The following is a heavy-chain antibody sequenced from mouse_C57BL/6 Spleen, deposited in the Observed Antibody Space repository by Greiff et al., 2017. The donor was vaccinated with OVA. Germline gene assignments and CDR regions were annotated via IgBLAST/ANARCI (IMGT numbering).Heavy chain of an antibody. CDR3: ARDYYGSSYDYFDY. Sequence: EVNVVESGGGLVKPGGSLKLSCAASGFTFSDYGMHWVRQAPEKGLEWVAYISSGSSTIYYADTVKGRFTISRDNAKNTLFLQMTSLRSEDTAMYYCARDYYGSSYDYFDYWGQGTTLTVSS. D-gene: IGHD1-1*01. CDR2: ISSGSSTI. CDR1: GFTFSDYG. J-gene: IGHJ2*01. V-gene: IGHV5-17*01.